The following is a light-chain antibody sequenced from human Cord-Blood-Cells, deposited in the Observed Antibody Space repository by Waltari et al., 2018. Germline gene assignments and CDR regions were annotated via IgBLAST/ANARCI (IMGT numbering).Light chain of an antibody. V-gene: IGLV2-14*01. J-gene: IGLJ3*02. CDR1: SSDVGGYNY. CDR3: SSYTSSSTLV. Sequence: QSALTQPASVSGSPGQSITISCTGTSSDVGGYNYVSWYQQHPGKAPKLMIYDVSKRPAGFSNRLSGSKSGNTASLTISGLQAEDEADYYCSSYTSSSTLVFGGGTKLTVL. CDR2: DVS.